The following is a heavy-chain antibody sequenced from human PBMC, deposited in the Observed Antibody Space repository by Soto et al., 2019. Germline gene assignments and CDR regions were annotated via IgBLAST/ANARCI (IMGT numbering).Heavy chain of an antibody. CDR2: VNGDGSEK. Sequence: EVQLVESGGGLVQPGGSLRLSCAASGFTFSSYYMSWVRQAQGKGLEWVANVNGDGSEKYYVSSVKGRFTVSSDNAKNALYLQMKSLRAEDTAVYFCAKWGGAGSEYWCPGALVTVSS. CDR3: AKWGGAGSEY. J-gene: IGHJ4*02. V-gene: IGHV3-7*01. D-gene: IGHD1-26*01. CDR1: GFTFSSYY.